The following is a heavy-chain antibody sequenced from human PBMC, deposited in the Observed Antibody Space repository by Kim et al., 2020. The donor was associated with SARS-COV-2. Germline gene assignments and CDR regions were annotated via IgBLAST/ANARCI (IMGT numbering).Heavy chain of an antibody. V-gene: IGHV3-23*01. CDR2: ISGTGYST. CDR1: GFTFSSYA. D-gene: IGHD4-17*01. J-gene: IGHJ4*02. CDR3: AKDPLPTTVTTFDY. Sequence: GGSLRLSCAASGFTFSSYAMSWVRQAPGKGLEWVSSISGTGYSTDYADSVKGRFTISRDNFKNTLYLQMNSLRAEDTAIYFCAKDPLPTTVTTFDYWGQGTLVTVSS.